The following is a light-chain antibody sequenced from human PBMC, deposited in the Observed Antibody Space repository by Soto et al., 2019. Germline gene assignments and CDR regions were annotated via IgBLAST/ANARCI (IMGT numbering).Light chain of an antibody. Sequence: QSVLTQSPSVSGAPGQRVTLSCTGSSSNIGAGYDVHWYQQLPGAAPKLLIYDNNNRPSGVPDRFSGSKSGASASLAITGLQAEDEADYYCQSYDTRLSGYVFGTGTQLTVL. CDR2: DNN. J-gene: IGLJ1*01. CDR3: QSYDTRLSGYV. V-gene: IGLV1-40*01. CDR1: SSNIGAGYD.